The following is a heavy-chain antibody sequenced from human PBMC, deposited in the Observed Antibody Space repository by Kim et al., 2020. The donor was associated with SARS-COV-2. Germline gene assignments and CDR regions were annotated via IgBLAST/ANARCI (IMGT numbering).Heavy chain of an antibody. V-gene: IGHV4-4*07. J-gene: IGHJ4*02. D-gene: IGHD1-26*01. CDR3: ARGYHSGAPRGEY. Sequence: YNPSLKIRVTMSVDTSNDQFSLKLSSVTAADTAVYYCARGYHSGAPRGEYWGQGTLVTVSS.